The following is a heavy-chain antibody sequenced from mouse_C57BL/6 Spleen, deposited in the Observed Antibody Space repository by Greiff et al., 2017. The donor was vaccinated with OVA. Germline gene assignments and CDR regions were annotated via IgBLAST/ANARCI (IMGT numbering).Heavy chain of an antibody. CDR3: ARSPFLRGYFDY. V-gene: IGHV14-2*01. D-gene: IGHD1-1*01. Sequence: EVQLQQSGAELVKPGASVKLSCTASGFNIKDYYMHWVKQRTEQGLEWIGRIDPEDGETKYAQKFQGKATITADTSSNTAYLQLSSLTSEDTAVYYCARSPFLRGYFDYWGQGTTLTVSS. J-gene: IGHJ2*01. CDR2: IDPEDGET. CDR1: GFNIKDYY.